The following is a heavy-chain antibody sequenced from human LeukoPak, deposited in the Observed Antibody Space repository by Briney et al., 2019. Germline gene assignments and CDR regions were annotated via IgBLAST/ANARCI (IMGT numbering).Heavy chain of an antibody. V-gene: IGHV1-2*02. Sequence: ASVTVSFTASGYTFTIYDINWVRQAPGQGLEWMGWINPNSGGTNYAQKFQGRVTMTRDTSISTAHMELSRLRSDDTAVYYCASYESSSSFYYYMDVWGKGTTVTVSS. CDR2: INPNSGGT. CDR1: GYTFTIYD. D-gene: IGHD6-6*01. J-gene: IGHJ6*03. CDR3: ASYESSSSFYYYMDV.